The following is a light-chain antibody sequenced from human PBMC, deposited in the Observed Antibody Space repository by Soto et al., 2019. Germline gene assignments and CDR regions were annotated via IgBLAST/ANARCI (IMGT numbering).Light chain of an antibody. V-gene: IGKV2-30*01. CDR2: KVS. CDR3: MQATHCPRT. CDR1: QSLVYSDGNTY. Sequence: DVVMTQSPLSLPVTLGQPASISCRSSQSLVYSDGNTYLSWFHQRPGQSPRRLIHKVSNRDSGVTERFSGSGSGTDFTLKISRVEAEDFGMYYCMQATHCPRTFGAGTKVEIK. J-gene: IGKJ1*01.